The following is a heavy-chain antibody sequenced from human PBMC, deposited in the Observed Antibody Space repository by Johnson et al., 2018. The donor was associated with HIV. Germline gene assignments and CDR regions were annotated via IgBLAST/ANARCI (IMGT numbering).Heavy chain of an antibody. Sequence: MQLVESGGGVVQPGRSLRLSCAASGFTFSSYWMSWVRQAPGRGLEWVANITQDGLEKTYVDSVRGRVTISRDNTKNSLYLQMNSLRAEDTAVYYCARDQFADCSGGSCYSVPLAFDIWGQGTVVTVSS. J-gene: IGHJ3*02. V-gene: IGHV3-7*01. CDR1: GFTFSSYW. CDR2: ITQDGLEK. CDR3: ARDQFADCSGGSCYSVPLAFDI. D-gene: IGHD2-15*01.